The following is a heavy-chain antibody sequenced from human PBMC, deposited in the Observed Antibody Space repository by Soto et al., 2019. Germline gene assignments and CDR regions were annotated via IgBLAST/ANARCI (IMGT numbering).Heavy chain of an antibody. CDR3: ARDSNYLGMDV. CDR2: IYYSGST. Sequence: SETLSLTCTVSGGSISSGDYYWSWIRQPPGKGLEWIGYIYYSGSTYYNPSLKSRVTISVDTSKNQFSLKLSSVTAADTAVYYCARDSNYLGMDVWGQGTTVTVSS. D-gene: IGHD3-10*01. V-gene: IGHV4-30-4*01. CDR1: GGSISSGDYY. J-gene: IGHJ6*02.